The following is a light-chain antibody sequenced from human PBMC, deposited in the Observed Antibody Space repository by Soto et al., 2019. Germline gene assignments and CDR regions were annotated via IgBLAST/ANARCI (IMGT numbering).Light chain of an antibody. CDR2: GAS. CDR3: QPYGSSPT. CDR1: QSVSSSY. Sequence: EIVLTQSPGTLSLSPGERATLSCRASQSVSSSYLAWYQQKPGQAPRLLIYGASSRATAIPDRFSGSGSGTDFTLTISRLEPDDFAVYYCQPYGSSPTFGGGTKVEIK. V-gene: IGKV3-20*01. J-gene: IGKJ4*01.